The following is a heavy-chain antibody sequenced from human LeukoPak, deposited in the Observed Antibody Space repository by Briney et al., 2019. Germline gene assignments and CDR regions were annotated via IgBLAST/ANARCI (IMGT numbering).Heavy chain of an antibody. D-gene: IGHD2-21*02. Sequence: GGSLRLSCAASGFTFSSYGMHWVRQAPGKGLEWVAVIWYDGSNKYYADSVKGRFTISRGNSKNTLYLQMNSLRAEDTAVYYCARDLVVTAISPLDYWGQGTLVTVSS. CDR1: GFTFSSYG. CDR2: IWYDGSNK. J-gene: IGHJ4*02. V-gene: IGHV3-33*01. CDR3: ARDLVVTAISPLDY.